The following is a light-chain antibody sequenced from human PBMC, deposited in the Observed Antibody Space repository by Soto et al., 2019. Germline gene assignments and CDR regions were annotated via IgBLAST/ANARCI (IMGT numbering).Light chain of an antibody. J-gene: IGKJ5*01. CDR3: QKYHNWPIT. V-gene: IGKV3-15*01. CDR1: QSIKNL. CDR2: YAS. Sequence: TQSPATLSLSPVEGATLSCRASQSIKNLLAWYQQRPGQSPRLLLYYASTRATGVPARFSGSGSGTEFTLAISSLQSEEFAVYYCQKYHNWPITVGQGTRLEIK.